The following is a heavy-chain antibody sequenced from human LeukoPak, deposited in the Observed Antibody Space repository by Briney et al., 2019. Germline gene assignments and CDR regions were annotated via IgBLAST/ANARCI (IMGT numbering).Heavy chain of an antibody. CDR3: ALAPNSNWFDF. Sequence: SETLSLTCTVSGDSTNNFYWNWIRQSPGKGLEWIGNIHYSGSSVYNPSLKSRGTISIDTSRRQFFLRLNSVTAADTAVYFCALAPNSNWFDFWGPGTLVTVSS. V-gene: IGHV4-59*03. CDR2: IHYSGSS. D-gene: IGHD2-8*01. CDR1: GDSTNNFY. J-gene: IGHJ5*01.